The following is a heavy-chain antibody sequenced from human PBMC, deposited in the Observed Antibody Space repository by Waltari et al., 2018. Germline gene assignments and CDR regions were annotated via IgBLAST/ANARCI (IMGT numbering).Heavy chain of an antibody. J-gene: IGHJ4*02. CDR2: INHSGST. CDR1: GGSFSGYY. CDR3: ARGAGATTNTSFDY. Sequence: QVQLQQWGAGLLKPSETLSLTCAVYGGSFSGYYWSWIRQPPGKGLEWCGEINHSGSTNYNPSRNRRVTISVDTSKNQFSLKLSSVTAADTAVYYCARGAGATTNTSFDYWGQGTLVTVSS. D-gene: IGHD1-26*01. V-gene: IGHV4-34*01.